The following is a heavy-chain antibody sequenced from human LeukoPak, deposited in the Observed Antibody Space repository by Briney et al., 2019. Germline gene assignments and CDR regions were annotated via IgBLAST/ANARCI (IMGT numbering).Heavy chain of an antibody. CDR2: ISWNSGSI. J-gene: IGHJ4*02. Sequence: GGSLRLSCAASGFTSDDYAMHWVRQAPGKGLEWVSGISWNSGSIGYADSVKGRFTISRDNAKNSLYLQMNSLRAEDTALYYCAKDPYYDSSGSGYFDYWGQGTLVTVSS. CDR3: AKDPYYDSSGSGYFDY. D-gene: IGHD3-22*01. CDR1: GFTSDDYA. V-gene: IGHV3-9*02.